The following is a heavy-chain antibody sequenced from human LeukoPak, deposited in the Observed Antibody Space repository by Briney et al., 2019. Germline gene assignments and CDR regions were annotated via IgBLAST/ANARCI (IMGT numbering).Heavy chain of an antibody. V-gene: IGHV3-23*01. J-gene: IGHJ4*02. Sequence: GGSLRLSCAASGFPFSSYAMTWVRQAPGKGLEWVSAISGSGGSAYYADSVKGRFTISRDNSKNTVYLQMNSLRAEDTAVYYCAKASVTIFGVVIVSPGYYFDYWGQGTLVTVSS. CDR1: GFPFSSYA. D-gene: IGHD3-3*01. CDR3: AKASVTIFGVVIVSPGYYFDY. CDR2: ISGSGGSA.